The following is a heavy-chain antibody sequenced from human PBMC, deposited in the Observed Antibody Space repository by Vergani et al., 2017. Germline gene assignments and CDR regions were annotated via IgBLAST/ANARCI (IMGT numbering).Heavy chain of an antibody. CDR2: IGTAGDT. CDR1: GFTFSSYD. D-gene: IGHD3-10*01. V-gene: IGHV3-13*01. J-gene: IGHJ4*02. CDR3: AIGGRVRGVITPGARLGFDY. Sequence: EVQLVESGGGLVQPGGSLRLSCAASGFTFSSYDMHWVRHATGKGLEWVSVIGTAGDTYYPGSVKGRLTISRENAKNSLYLQMNSLRAGDTAVYYCAIGGRVRGVITPGARLGFDYWGQGSLVTASS.